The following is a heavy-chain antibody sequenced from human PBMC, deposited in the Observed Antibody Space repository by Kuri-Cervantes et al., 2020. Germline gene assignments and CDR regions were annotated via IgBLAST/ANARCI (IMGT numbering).Heavy chain of an antibody. CDR3: ASSPVYYYGMDV. V-gene: IGHV1-46*01. Sequence: ASVKVSCKASGYTFTSYYMHWVRQAPGQGLEWMGIINPSGGSTSYAQKFQGRVTMTRDTSTSTVYMELSSLRSEYTAVYYCASSPVYYYGMDVWGQGTTVTVSS. J-gene: IGHJ6*02. CDR2: INPSGGST. CDR1: GYTFTSYY.